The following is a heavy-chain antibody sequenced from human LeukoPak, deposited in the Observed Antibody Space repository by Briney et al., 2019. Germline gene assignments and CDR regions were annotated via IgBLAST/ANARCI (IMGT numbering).Heavy chain of an antibody. V-gene: IGHV4-59*01. CDR1: GGSISSYY. Sequence: SETLSLTCTVSGGSISSYYWSWIRQPPGKGLEWIGYIYYSGSTNYNPSLESRVTISVDTSKNQFSLKLSSVTAADTAVFYCARVASGYDVFDIWGQGTMVTVSS. D-gene: IGHD3-3*01. J-gene: IGHJ3*02. CDR2: IYYSGST. CDR3: ARVASGYDVFDI.